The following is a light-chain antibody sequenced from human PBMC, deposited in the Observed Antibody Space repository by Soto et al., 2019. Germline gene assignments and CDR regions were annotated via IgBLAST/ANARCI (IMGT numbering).Light chain of an antibody. CDR1: TSDVGRYNY. V-gene: IGLV2-14*01. CDR2: DVS. J-gene: IGLJ1*01. Sequence: QSALTQPASVSGSPGQSITISCTGTTSDVGRYNYVSWYQQHPGKAPKLIIYDVSNRPSGVSNRFSGSKSGNTASLTISGLQAEDEADYYCNSYTSSSTYVFGTGTTLTVL. CDR3: NSYTSSSTYV.